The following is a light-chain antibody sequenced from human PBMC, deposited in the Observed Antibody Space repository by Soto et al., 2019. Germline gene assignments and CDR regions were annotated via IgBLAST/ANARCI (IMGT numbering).Light chain of an antibody. Sequence: QSVLTQPPSASGTPGQRVTISCSGSSSNIGSNYVYWYQQLPGTAPKLLIYSNNQRPSGVPDRFSCSKSGTSASLAISGLQSEDEADYYCAAWDDSLNGVVFGGGTKLTVL. CDR1: SSNIGSNY. CDR3: AAWDDSLNGVV. CDR2: SNN. J-gene: IGLJ2*01. V-gene: IGLV1-44*01.